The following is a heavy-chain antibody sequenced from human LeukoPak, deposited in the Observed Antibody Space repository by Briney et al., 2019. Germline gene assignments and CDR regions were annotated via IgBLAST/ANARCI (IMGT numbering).Heavy chain of an antibody. CDR3: ATHRSSSSGFRNWFDP. CDR1: GYTFTSYD. J-gene: IGHJ5*02. D-gene: IGHD6-6*01. V-gene: IGHV1-8*01. CDR2: MNPNSGNT. Sequence: GASVKVSCKASGYTFTSYDINWVRQATGQGLEWMGWMNPNSGNTGYAQKFQGRVTMTRNTSISTAYTELSSLRSEDTAVYYCATHRSSSSGFRNWFDPWGQGTLVTVSS.